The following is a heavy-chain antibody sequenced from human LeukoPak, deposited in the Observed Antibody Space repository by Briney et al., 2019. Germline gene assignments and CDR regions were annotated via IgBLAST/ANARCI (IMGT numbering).Heavy chain of an antibody. CDR2: INPNSGGT. CDR3: ARANYDSSGYSIYYYYYMDV. J-gene: IGHJ6*03. Sequence: ASVKVSCKASGYTFTGYYMHWVRQAPGQGLEWVGWINPNSGGTNYAQKFQGRVTMTRDTSISTAYMELSRLRSDDTAVYYCARANYDSSGYSIYYYYYMDVWGKGTTVTVSS. V-gene: IGHV1-2*02. D-gene: IGHD3-22*01. CDR1: GYTFTGYY.